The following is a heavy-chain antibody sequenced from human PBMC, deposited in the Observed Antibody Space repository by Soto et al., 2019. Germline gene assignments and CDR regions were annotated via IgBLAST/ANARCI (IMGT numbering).Heavy chain of an antibody. CDR3: ARGVILWFGELSRRGGYHYYVDV. V-gene: IGHV4-34*01. Sequence: QVQLQQWGAGLLKPSETLSLTCAVYGGSFSGYQWSWIRQTPGKGLEWIGEINDSGNINYNPSLKSRVTILLDTPKKQLSLKLSSVTAADSAVYYCARGVILWFGELSRRGGYHYYVDVWGKGTTVTVSS. D-gene: IGHD3-10*01. J-gene: IGHJ6*03. CDR1: GGSFSGYQ. CDR2: INDSGNI.